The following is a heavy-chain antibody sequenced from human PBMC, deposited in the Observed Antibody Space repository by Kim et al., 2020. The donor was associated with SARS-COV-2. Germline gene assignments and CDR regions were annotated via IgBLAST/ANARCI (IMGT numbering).Heavy chain of an antibody. V-gene: IGHV1-2*02. D-gene: IGHD6-13*01. CDR2: INPNSGRT. CDR1: RYTFTDYF. J-gene: IGHJ4*02. CDR3: ARFETGYSISWYSAV. Sequence: ASVKVSCKASRYTFTDYFIQWVRQAPGQGLEWMGWINPNSGRTNYAQKFQGRVTMARDTSISTAYMELTSLRSDDTAVYYCARFETGYSISWYSAVCGQG.